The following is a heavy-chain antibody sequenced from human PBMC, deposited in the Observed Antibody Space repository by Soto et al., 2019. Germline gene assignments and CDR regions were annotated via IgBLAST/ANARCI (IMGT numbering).Heavy chain of an antibody. V-gene: IGHV4-4*07. CDR1: GGSISSYY. Sequence: QVQLQESGPGLVKPSETLSLTCTVSGGSISSYYWSWIRQPAGKGLEWIGRIYTSGSTNYNPSLKSRVTMSVDTSKNQFSLKLSSVTAADTAVYYCARGYCSGGSCYFGGKNWFDPWGHGTLVTVSS. CDR2: IYTSGST. CDR3: ARGYCSGGSCYFGGKNWFDP. D-gene: IGHD2-15*01. J-gene: IGHJ5*02.